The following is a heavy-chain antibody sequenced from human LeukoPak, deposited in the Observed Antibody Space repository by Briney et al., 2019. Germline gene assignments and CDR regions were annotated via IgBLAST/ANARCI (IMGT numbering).Heavy chain of an antibody. CDR2: ISGSGGST. Sequence: PGGSLRLSCAAPGFTFSSYAMSWVRQAPGKGLEWVSAISGSGGSTYYADSVKGRFTISRDNSKNTLYLQMNSLRAEDTAVYYCALARDYYCDSSGYLGPWGQGTLVTVSS. CDR3: ALARDYYCDSSGYLGP. V-gene: IGHV3-23*01. CDR1: GFTFSSYA. D-gene: IGHD3-22*01. J-gene: IGHJ5*02.